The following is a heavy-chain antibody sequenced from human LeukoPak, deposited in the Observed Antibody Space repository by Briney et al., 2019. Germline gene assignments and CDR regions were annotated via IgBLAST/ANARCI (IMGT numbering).Heavy chain of an antibody. CDR1: GFTFSSYA. D-gene: IGHD1-26*01. V-gene: IGHV3-23*01. CDR2: VSGSGGTS. CDR3: AKTTGNITGAYFDY. Sequence: TGGSLRLSCAAPGFTFSSYAMSWVRQAPGKGLEWVSAVSGSGGTSYYADSVKGRFTISRENSKNTLHLQMNSRRAEDTAVYYCAKTTGNITGAYFDYWGQGALVTVSS. J-gene: IGHJ4*02.